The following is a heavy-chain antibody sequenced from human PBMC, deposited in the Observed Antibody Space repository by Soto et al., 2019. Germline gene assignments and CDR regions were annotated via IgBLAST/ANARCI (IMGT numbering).Heavy chain of an antibody. CDR2: ISHSGST. Sequence: PSEALSLTCAVYGVSFSGYFWSWIRQPPGKGLEWIGEISHSGSTNYNPSLKSRLTISVDTSKNQFSLKLSSVTAADTAVYYCARYSFRGFGELLYRNNWLDPWGQGTLVTVSS. J-gene: IGHJ5*02. CDR1: GVSFSGYF. D-gene: IGHD3-10*01. CDR3: ARYSFRGFGELLYRNNWLDP. V-gene: IGHV4-34*01.